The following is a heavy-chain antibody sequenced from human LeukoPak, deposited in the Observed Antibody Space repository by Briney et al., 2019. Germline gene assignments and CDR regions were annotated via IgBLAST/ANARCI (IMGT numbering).Heavy chain of an antibody. Sequence: ASVKVSCKASGYTFTSYDINRVRQATGQGLEWMGWMNPNSGNTGYAQKLQGRVTITRNTSISTAYMELSSLRSEDTAVYYCARDAGCSGSGAFDIGGQGTMVTVSS. CDR2: MNPNSGNT. J-gene: IGHJ3*02. CDR3: ARDAGCSGSGAFDI. CDR1: GYTFTSYD. V-gene: IGHV1-8*03. D-gene: IGHD3-10*02.